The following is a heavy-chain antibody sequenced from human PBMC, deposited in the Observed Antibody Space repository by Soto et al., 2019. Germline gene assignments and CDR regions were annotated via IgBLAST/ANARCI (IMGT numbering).Heavy chain of an antibody. CDR1: VFTFNNSA. CDR2: ISENGGSRGGT. Sequence: GSLRRSCAASVFTFNNSALTWVRQAPGQRLEWVASISENGGSRGGTYYADSVKGRFTISRDNSKNTLYLQVDSLTGADTAVYYCASAKAVVIAPLGIWGQGALVTV. V-gene: IGHV3-23*01. J-gene: IGHJ3*02. CDR3: ASAKAVVIAPLGI. D-gene: IGHD2-21*01.